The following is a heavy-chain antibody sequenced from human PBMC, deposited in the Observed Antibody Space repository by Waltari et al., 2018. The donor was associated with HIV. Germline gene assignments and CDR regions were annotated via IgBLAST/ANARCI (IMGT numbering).Heavy chain of an antibody. V-gene: IGHV4-4*07. Sequence: QVQLQESGPGLVKPSETLSLTCTVSGGSISSYYWSWIRQPAGKGLDWIGRSYTRGSTNYNPSLRSRVTMSVDTSKNKFSLNLSSVTAADTAVYYCARDGRYYGSGSRYYYYGMDVWGQGP. CDR1: GGSISSYY. CDR2: SYTRGST. CDR3: ARDGRYYGSGSRYYYYGMDV. D-gene: IGHD3-10*01. J-gene: IGHJ6*02.